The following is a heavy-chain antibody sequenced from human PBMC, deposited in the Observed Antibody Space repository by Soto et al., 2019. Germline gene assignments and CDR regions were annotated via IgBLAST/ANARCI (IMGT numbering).Heavy chain of an antibody. D-gene: IGHD6-19*01. J-gene: IGHJ2*01. CDR3: AYMGQWLVGSRWYFDL. CDR2: IYSGGSI. CDR1: GFTVSSNY. V-gene: IGHV3-53*01. Sequence: GGSLRLSCAASGFTVSSNYMSWVRQAPGKGLEWVSVIYSGGSIYYADSVKGRFTISRDNSKNTLYLQMNSLRAEDTAVYYCAYMGQWLVGSRWYFDLWGRGTLVTVSS.